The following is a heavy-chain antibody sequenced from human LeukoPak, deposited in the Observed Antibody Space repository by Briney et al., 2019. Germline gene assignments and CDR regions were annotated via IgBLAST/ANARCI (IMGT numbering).Heavy chain of an antibody. V-gene: IGHV4-59*01. CDR2: IYYSGST. J-gene: IGHJ4*02. CDR1: GGSISSYY. D-gene: IGHD6-19*01. Sequence: SETLSLTCTVSGGSISSYYWSWIRQPPGKGLEWIGYIYYSGSTNYNPSLKSRVTISVDTSKNQFSLKLSSVTAADTAVYYCANLYSSGWYSRGPYYFDYWGQGTLVTVSS. CDR3: ANLYSSGWYSRGPYYFDY.